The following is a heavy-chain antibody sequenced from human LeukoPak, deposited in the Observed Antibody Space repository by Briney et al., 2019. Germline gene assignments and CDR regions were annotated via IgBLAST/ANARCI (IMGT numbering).Heavy chain of an antibody. CDR3: ARTLLFLTEGFDY. CDR2: IYHSGCT. CDR1: GYSISSGFY. D-gene: IGHD2/OR15-2a*01. J-gene: IGHJ4*02. Sequence: SETLSLTCAVSGYSISSGFYWGWIRQPPGKGLEWIGSIYHSGCTYYNPSLKSRVTISVDTSKNQFSLKLTSVTAADTAVYYCARTLLFLTEGFDYWGQGTLVTVSS. V-gene: IGHV4-38-2*01.